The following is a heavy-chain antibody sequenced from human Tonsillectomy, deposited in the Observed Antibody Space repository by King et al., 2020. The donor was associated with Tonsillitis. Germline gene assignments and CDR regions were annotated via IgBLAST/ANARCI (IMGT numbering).Heavy chain of an antibody. CDR2: ISGSDGST. J-gene: IGHJ4*02. Sequence: VQLVESGGGLAQPGGSLRLSCAASGFTFSSYAMNWVRQAPGRGLEWVSGISGSDGSTYYADSVQGRFPISSDNSKNTLSLQMSSLRAEATAVYYCANLIQEVDFWSGNYFDYWGQGTLVTVSS. V-gene: IGHV3-23*04. D-gene: IGHD3-3*01. CDR3: ANLIQEVDFWSGNYFDY. CDR1: GFTFSSYA.